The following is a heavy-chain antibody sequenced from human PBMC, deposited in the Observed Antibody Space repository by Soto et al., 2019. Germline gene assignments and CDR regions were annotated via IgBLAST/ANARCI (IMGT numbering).Heavy chain of an antibody. D-gene: IGHD3-22*01. CDR3: ARSIDSSGYYFSNC. V-gene: IGHV4-59*01. CDR2: IHHSGST. J-gene: IGHJ4*02. CDR1: GGSISSYY. Sequence: PSETLSLTCTVSGGSISSYYWSWIRQSPGKGLEWIGYIHHSGSTNYNPSLKSRVTMSVDTSRNQFSLKLSSVTAADTAVYYCARSIDSSGYYFSNCWGQGTLVTVSS.